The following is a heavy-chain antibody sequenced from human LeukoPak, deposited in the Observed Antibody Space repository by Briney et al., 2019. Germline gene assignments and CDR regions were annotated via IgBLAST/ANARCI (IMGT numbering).Heavy chain of an antibody. J-gene: IGHJ3*02. CDR2: IYYSGST. V-gene: IGHV4-59*01. CDR3: ARDSQITIFGVTKNYFDI. Sequence: SETLSLTCTVSGGSISSNYWSWIRQPPGKGLEWIGYIYYSGSTNYNPSLKSRVTISVDTSKNQFSLKLSSVTAADTAVYYCARDSQITIFGVTKNYFDIWGQGTMVTVSS. D-gene: IGHD3-3*01. CDR1: GGSISSNY.